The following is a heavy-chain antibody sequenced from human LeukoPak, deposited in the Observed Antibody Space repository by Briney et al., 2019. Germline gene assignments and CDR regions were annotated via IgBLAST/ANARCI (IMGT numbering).Heavy chain of an antibody. V-gene: IGHV1-2*02. CDR3: ARGVGSSWFDP. CDR2: INPNSGGA. D-gene: IGHD6-13*01. Sequence: ASVKVSCKASGYTFTDYYLHRVRQAPGQGLEWMGWINPNSGGANFALNFQGRVTMTRATSISTAYMELSRLTSDDTAVYYCARGVGSSWFDPWGQGTLVTVSS. CDR1: GYTFTDYY. J-gene: IGHJ5*02.